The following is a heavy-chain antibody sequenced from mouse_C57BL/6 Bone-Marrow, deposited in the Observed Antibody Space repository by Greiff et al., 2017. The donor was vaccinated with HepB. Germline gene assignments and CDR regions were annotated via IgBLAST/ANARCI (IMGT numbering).Heavy chain of an antibody. CDR2: IWTGGGT. CDR3: AKNYYDYDWFAY. CDR1: GFSLTSYA. J-gene: IGHJ3*01. Sequence: VKLVESGPGLVAPSQSLSITCTVSGFSLTSYAISWVRQPPGKGLEWLGVIWTGGGTNYNSALKSRLSISKDNSKSQVFLKMNSLQTDDTARYYCAKNYYDYDWFAYWGQGTLVTVSA. D-gene: IGHD2-4*01. V-gene: IGHV2-9-1*01.